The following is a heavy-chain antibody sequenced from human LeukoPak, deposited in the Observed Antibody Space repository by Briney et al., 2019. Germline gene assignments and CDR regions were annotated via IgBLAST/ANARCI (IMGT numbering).Heavy chain of an antibody. J-gene: IGHJ6*02. CDR1: GGSISSGGYS. D-gene: IGHD4-23*01. CDR3: ARDRGLRWSDGMDV. V-gene: IGHV4-30-2*01. CDR2: IYHSGST. Sequence: ASETLSLTCAVSGGSISSGGYSWSWIRQPPGKGLEWIGYIYHSGSTYYNPSLKSRVTISVDRSKNQFSLKLSSVTAADTAVYYCARDRGLRWSDGMDVWGQGTTVTVSS.